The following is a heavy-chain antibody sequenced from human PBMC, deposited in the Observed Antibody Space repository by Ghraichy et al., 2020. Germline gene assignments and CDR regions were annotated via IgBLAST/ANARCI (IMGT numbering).Heavy chain of an antibody. V-gene: IGHV3-74*01. CDR3: ASRVWGDNGGAFDI. D-gene: IGHD3-16*01. CDR1: GFTFSSYW. Sequence: GGSLRLSCAASGFTFSSYWMHWVRQAPGKGPVWVSRISSDGSSTSYADSVKGRFTISRDNGKNTLYLQMNSLRAEDTAIYYCASRVWGDNGGAFDIWGQGTMVTVSS. CDR2: ISSDGSST. J-gene: IGHJ3*02.